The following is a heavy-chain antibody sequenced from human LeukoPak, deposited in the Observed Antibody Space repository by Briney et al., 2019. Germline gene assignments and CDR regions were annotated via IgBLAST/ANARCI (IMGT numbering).Heavy chain of an antibody. V-gene: IGHV3-23*01. J-gene: IGHJ4*02. CDR1: GFTFTNYP. CDR3: AKPYSGRLWSRRPVGY. Sequence: GGSLRLSCAASGFTFTNYPMTWVRQAPGKGLEWVSTVSGSGGTTNYADSVKGRFTISRDNSKNTLYLEMNSLRAEDTAVYYCAKPYSGRLWSRRPVGYWGQGTLVTVSS. CDR2: VSGSGGTT. D-gene: IGHD3-10*01.